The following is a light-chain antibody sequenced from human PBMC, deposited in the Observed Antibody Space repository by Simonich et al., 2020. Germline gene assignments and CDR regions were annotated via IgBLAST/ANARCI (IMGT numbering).Light chain of an antibody. Sequence: NFMLTQPHSVSESPGKTVTISCTRSSGSIASNYVQWYKQRPGRAPTTVIYEDNQRPSGIPDRFSGSIDSSSNSASLTLSGLKTEDEADYYCQSYDSSNRVFGGGTKLTVL. CDR3: QSYDSSNRV. J-gene: IGLJ3*02. V-gene: IGLV6-57*03. CDR2: EDN. CDR1: SGSIASNY.